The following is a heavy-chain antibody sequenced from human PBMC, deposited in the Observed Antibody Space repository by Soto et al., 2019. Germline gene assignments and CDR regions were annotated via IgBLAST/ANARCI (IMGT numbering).Heavy chain of an antibody. CDR3: AREGLLWFGELFRNWFDP. J-gene: IGHJ5*02. CDR2: IIPIFGTA. Sequence: SVKVSCKASGGTFSSYAISWVRQAPGQGLEWMGGIIPIFGTANYAQKFQGRVTITADESTSTAYMELSSLRSEDTAVYYCAREGLLWFGELFRNWFDPWGQGTLVTVSS. CDR1: GGTFSSYA. D-gene: IGHD3-10*01. V-gene: IGHV1-69*13.